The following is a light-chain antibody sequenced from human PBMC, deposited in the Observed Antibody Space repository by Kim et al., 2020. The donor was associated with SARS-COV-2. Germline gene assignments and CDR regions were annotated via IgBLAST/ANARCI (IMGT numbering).Light chain of an antibody. CDR2: TAS. CDR3: QQLNTYPYT. J-gene: IGKJ2*01. CDR1: QGIGRY. Sequence: STSVGDRVTITCRAGQGIGRYLAWYQQKPGEAPKLLIHTASTLQTGVPSRFSGSGSETDFALTISSLQPEESATYYCQQLNTYPYTFGQGTKLEI. V-gene: IGKV1-9*01.